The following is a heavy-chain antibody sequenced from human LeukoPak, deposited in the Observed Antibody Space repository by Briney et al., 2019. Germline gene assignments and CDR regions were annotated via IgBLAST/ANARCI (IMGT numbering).Heavy chain of an antibody. D-gene: IGHD3-10*01. J-gene: IGHJ4*02. CDR3: ARESPLGGSGSYLFES. Sequence: KSSETLSLTCTVSGGSISSRGYYWGWIRQPPGKGLEWVGSLYYSGSTYYNPSLKSRVTISVGTSKNHFSLRLSSVTAADTAVYYCARESPLGGSGSYLFESWGQGTLVTVSS. V-gene: IGHV4-39*07. CDR1: GGSISSRGYY. CDR2: LYYSGST.